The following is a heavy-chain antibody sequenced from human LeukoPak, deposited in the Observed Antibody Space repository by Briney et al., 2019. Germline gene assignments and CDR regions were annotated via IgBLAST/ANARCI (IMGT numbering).Heavy chain of an antibody. CDR1: GFTFSNYW. D-gene: IGHD5-12*01. V-gene: IGHV3-7*02. J-gene: IGHJ4*02. CDR2: INQDGDEK. CDR3: ARPYDSNRDHSGYGY. Sequence: GGSLRLSCATSGFTFSNYWMSWVRQAPGKGLEWEANINQDGDEKYYVDSVKGRFTISRDNAKNSLFLQMHSLRAEDTAVYYCARPYDSNRDHSGYGYWGRGTLVTVSS.